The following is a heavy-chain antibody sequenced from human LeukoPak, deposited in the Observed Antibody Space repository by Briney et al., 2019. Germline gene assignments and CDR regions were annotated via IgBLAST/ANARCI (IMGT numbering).Heavy chain of an antibody. CDR2: INPDNGVT. CDR1: GGTFSSYA. Sequence: ASVKVSCKASGGTFSSYAISWVRQAPGQGLEWMGWINPDNGVTNYAQKFQGRVTITRDTSISTAYMELSRLRSDDTAVYYCARMRGVVAASYYFDYWGQGTLVTVSS. J-gene: IGHJ4*02. V-gene: IGHV1-2*02. CDR3: ARMRGVVAASYYFDY. D-gene: IGHD2-15*01.